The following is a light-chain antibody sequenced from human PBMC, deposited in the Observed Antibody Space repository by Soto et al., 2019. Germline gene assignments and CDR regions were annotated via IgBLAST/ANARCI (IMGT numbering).Light chain of an antibody. CDR2: LGS. J-gene: IGKJ4*01. CDR3: MQALQTPLT. V-gene: IGKV2-28*01. CDR1: QSLLHSNGYNY. Sequence: DIVMTQSPLSLPVTPGEPASISCRSSQSLLHSNGYNYLDWYLQKPGQSPQLLIYLGSNRASGVLDRFRGSGSGTDFTLKISRVEAEDVGVYYCMQALQTPLTFGGGTKVEIK.